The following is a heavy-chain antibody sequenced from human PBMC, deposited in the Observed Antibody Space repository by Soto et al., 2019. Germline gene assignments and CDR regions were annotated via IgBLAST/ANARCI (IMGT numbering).Heavy chain of an antibody. CDR2: MNPNSGNT. CDR3: ARSVLGELIVYYYYMDV. Sequence: ASVKVSCKASGYTFTSYDINWVRQATGQGLEWMGWMNPNSGNTGYAQKFQGRVTMTRNTSISTAYMELSSLRSEDTAVYYCARSVLGELIVYYYYMDVWGEGTTVTVSS. D-gene: IGHD3-10*01. V-gene: IGHV1-8*01. J-gene: IGHJ6*03. CDR1: GYTFTSYD.